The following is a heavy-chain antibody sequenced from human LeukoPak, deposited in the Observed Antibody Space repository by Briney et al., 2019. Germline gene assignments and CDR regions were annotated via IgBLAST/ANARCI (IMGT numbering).Heavy chain of an antibody. J-gene: IGHJ3*02. D-gene: IGHD1-26*01. Sequence: PGGSLRLSCAASGFTFDDYAMHWVRQAPGKGLEWVSGISWNSGSIGYADSVKGRFTISRDNAKNSLYLQMNSLRAEDTALYYCAKDMKWELFDAFDIWGQGTMVTVSS. CDR2: ISWNSGSI. CDR3: AKDMKWELFDAFDI. V-gene: IGHV3-9*01. CDR1: GFTFDDYA.